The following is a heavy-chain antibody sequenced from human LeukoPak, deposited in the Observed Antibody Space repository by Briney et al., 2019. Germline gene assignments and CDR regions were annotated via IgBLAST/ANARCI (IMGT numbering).Heavy chain of an antibody. CDR1: GFTFSNNV. CDR2: ISSSGGST. V-gene: IGHV3-23*01. D-gene: IGHD1-26*01. J-gene: IGHJ4*02. Sequence: RPGGSLRLSCAASGFTFSNNVMSWVRQAPGKGLEWVSGISSSGGSTYYADSEKGRFTISRDNSKNTLYLQMNSLRAEDTAVYYCAKDPAWKNSGSYGYWGQGTLVTVSS. CDR3: AKDPAWKNSGSYGY.